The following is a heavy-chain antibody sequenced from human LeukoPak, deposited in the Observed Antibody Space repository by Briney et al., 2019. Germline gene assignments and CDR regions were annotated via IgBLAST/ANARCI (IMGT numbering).Heavy chain of an antibody. J-gene: IGHJ4*02. Sequence: PTGGSLRLSCAASGFTFSSYSMNWVRQAPGKGLEWLAVISNDGTIQYYADSVMGRFTISRDNSRNIMNLQTDSLRPEDTALYYCARAMVRGVIPYWGQGTLVTVSS. CDR1: GFTFSSYS. V-gene: IGHV3-30*03. CDR2: ISNDGTIQ. CDR3: ARAMVRGVIPY. D-gene: IGHD3-10*01.